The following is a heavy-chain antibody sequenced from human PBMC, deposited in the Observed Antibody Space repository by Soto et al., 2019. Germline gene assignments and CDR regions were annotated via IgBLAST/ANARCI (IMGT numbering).Heavy chain of an antibody. D-gene: IGHD3-3*01. CDR1: GFTFSSYG. J-gene: IGHJ6*03. Sequence: GGSLRLSCAASGFTFSSYGMHWVRQAPGKGLEWVAVIWYDGSNKYYADSVKGRFTISRDNSKNTLYLQMNSLRAEDTAVYYCARDPAYYDFWSGYYDYYYYYMDVWGKGTTVTVSS. CDR2: IWYDGSNK. V-gene: IGHV3-33*01. CDR3: ARDPAYYDFWSGYYDYYYYYMDV.